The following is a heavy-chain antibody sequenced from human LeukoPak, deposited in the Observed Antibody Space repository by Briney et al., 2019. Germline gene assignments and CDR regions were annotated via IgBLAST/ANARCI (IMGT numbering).Heavy chain of an antibody. CDR2: ISSSGSTI. D-gene: IGHD1-1*01. J-gene: IGHJ3*02. V-gene: IGHV3-48*03. CDR3: ARDRGTTMVRSFDI. Sequence: PGGSLRLSCATSGFTLSSYEMNWVRQIPGKGLEWVSHISSSGSTIYYADSVKGRFTISRDNAENLLYLQMNSLRAEDTAVYYCARDRGTTMVRSFDIWGQGTMVTVSS. CDR1: GFTLSSYE.